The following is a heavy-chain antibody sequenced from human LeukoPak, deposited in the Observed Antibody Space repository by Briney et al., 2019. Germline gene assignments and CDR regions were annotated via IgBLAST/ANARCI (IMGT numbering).Heavy chain of an antibody. CDR1: GFTFSSYA. Sequence: GGSLRLSCAASGFTFSSYAMSWVRQAPGKGLEWVSAISGSGGSTYYADSVKGRFTISRDNSKNTLYLQMNSLRAEDTAIYYCTKDLGIGGSGFWGQGTLVTVSS. V-gene: IGHV3-23*01. J-gene: IGHJ4*02. CDR2: ISGSGGST. CDR3: TKDLGIGGSGF. D-gene: IGHD3-10*01.